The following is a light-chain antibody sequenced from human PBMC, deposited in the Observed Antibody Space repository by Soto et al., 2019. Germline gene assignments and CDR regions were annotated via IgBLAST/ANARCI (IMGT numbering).Light chain of an antibody. Sequence: QSALTQPRSVSGSPGQSVTISCTGTSSDVGGYNYVSWYQQHPDKAPKLLFYDVTKRPSGVPDRFSGSKSDNTASLTISGLQAEDEADYYCCSYAGTYTFVFGTGTKVTVL. CDR1: SSDVGGYNY. CDR2: DVT. J-gene: IGLJ1*01. V-gene: IGLV2-11*01. CDR3: CSYAGTYTFV.